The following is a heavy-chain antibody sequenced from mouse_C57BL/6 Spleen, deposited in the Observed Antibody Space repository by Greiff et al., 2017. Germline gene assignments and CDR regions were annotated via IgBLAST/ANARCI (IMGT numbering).Heavy chain of an antibody. J-gene: IGHJ3*01. CDR3: ARDSLDCYFSWCAY. Sequence: QVQLQQPGTELVKPGASVKLSCKASGYTFTSYWMHWVKQRPGQGLEWIGNINPSNGGTNYNEKFKSKATLTVDKSSSTAYMQLSSLTSEASAVYYCARDSLDCYFSWCAYWRQGTLVTVSA. CDR2: INPSNGGT. D-gene: IGHD2-3*01. CDR1: GYTFTSYW. V-gene: IGHV1-53*01.